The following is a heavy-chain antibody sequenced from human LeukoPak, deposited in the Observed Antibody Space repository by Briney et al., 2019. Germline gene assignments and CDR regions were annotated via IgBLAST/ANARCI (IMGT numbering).Heavy chain of an antibody. CDR2: IYYSGST. CDR1: GGSISSYY. J-gene: IGHJ4*02. V-gene: IGHV4-59*01. Sequence: PSETLSLTCTVSGGSISSYYWSWIRQPPGKGLEWIGCIYYSGSTDYNPSLKSRVTISVDTSKNQFSLKLSSVTAADTAVNYCARGTKYYYGSGDWGQGTLVTVSS. D-gene: IGHD3-10*01. CDR3: ARGTKYYYGSGD.